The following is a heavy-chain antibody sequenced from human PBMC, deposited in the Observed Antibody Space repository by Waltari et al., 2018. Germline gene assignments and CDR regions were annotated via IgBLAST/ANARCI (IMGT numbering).Heavy chain of an antibody. CDR2: ISGSGGST. V-gene: IGHV3-23*04. CDR1: GFTFSSYA. D-gene: IGHD3-22*01. CDR3: ARVTTIVVVITYYFDY. Sequence: EVQLVESGGGLVQPGGSLRLSCAASGFTFSSYAMSWVRQAPGKGLEWVSAISGSGGSTYYADSVKGRFTISRDNSKNTLYLQMNSLRAEDTAVYYCARVTTIVVVITYYFDYWGQGTLVTVSS. J-gene: IGHJ4*02.